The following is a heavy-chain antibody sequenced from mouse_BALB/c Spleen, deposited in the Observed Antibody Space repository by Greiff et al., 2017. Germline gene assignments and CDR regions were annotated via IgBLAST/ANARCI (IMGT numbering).Heavy chain of an antibody. Sequence: EVKLVESGGGLVQPGGSLRLSCATSGFTFTDYYMSWVRQPPGKALEWLGFIRNKANGYTTEYSASVKGRFTISRDNSQSILYLQMNTLRAEDSATYYCARGSSYSAMDYWGQGTSVTVSS. CDR3: ARGSSYSAMDY. D-gene: IGHD1-1*01. CDR2: IRNKANGYTT. CDR1: GFTFTDYY. V-gene: IGHV7-3*02. J-gene: IGHJ4*01.